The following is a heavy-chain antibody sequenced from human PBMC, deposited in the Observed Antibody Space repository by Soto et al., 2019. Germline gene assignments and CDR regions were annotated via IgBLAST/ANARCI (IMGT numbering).Heavy chain of an antibody. CDR2: IRSKANSYAT. V-gene: IGHV3-73*01. Sequence: EVQLVESGGGLVQPEGSLKLSCAASGFTFSGSAMHWIRQAPGKGLEWVGRIRSKANSYATSYAASVQGRFTVSGEDSKKTSYLQMNSLKTEDTAVYYCARQVGDAYNGEGGYDYWGQGTLVIVSS. J-gene: IGHJ4*02. CDR1: GFTFSGSA. CDR3: ARQVGDAYNGEGGYDY. D-gene: IGHD3-22*01.